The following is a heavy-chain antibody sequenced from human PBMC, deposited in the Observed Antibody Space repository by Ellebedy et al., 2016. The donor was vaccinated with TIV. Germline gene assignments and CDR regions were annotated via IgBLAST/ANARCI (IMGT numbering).Heavy chain of an antibody. J-gene: IGHJ4*02. CDR2: MSYDGSNK. CDR3: ARAGALIAVAGGFDY. D-gene: IGHD6-19*01. Sequence: GGSLRLSXAASGFTFSSYAMYWVRQAPGKGLEWVAVMSYDGSNKYYADSVKGRFTISRDNSKNTLYLQMNSLRAEDTAVYYCARAGALIAVAGGFDYWGQGTLVTVSS. CDR1: GFTFSSYA. V-gene: IGHV3-30-3*01.